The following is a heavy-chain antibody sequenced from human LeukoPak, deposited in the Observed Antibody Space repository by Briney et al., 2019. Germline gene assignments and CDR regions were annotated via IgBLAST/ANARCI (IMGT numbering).Heavy chain of an antibody. V-gene: IGHV4-59*01. J-gene: IGHJ4*02. CDR1: DGSISNFY. CDR2: MSYSGIT. CDR3: ARVSDYPKEKFDF. D-gene: IGHD3/OR15-3a*01. Sequence: KPSETLSLTCTVSDGSISNFYWSWIRQPPGKGLEWIGYMSYSGITKYNPSLKSRLTISMDTSKNQFSLKLSSVTAADTAVYYCARVSDYPKEKFDFWGQGTLVTVSS.